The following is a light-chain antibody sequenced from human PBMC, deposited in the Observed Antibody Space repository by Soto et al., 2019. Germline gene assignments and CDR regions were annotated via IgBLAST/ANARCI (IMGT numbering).Light chain of an antibody. Sequence: EIVMTQSPATVSVSPGERATLSCRSSQSVSSKLAWYQQKPGQAPRLLIYGASTRATGIPARFSGSGSGTEFTLTISSLQSEDFAVYYCQQYNIWPPWTFGQGTKVEIK. J-gene: IGKJ1*01. V-gene: IGKV3-15*01. CDR1: QSVSSK. CDR2: GAS. CDR3: QQYNIWPPWT.